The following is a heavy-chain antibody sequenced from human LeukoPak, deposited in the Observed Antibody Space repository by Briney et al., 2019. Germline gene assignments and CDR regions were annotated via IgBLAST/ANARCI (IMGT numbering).Heavy chain of an antibody. D-gene: IGHD2-2*01. CDR2: ISSSSSYI. CDR3: ARLVRGYFDY. CDR1: GLTFSSYS. Sequence: KAGGSLRLSCAASGLTFSSYSMNWVRQAPGKGLEWVSSISSSSSYIYYADSVKGRFTISRDNAKNSLYLQMNSLRAEDTAVYYYARLVRGYFDYWGQGTLVTVSS. J-gene: IGHJ4*02. V-gene: IGHV3-21*01.